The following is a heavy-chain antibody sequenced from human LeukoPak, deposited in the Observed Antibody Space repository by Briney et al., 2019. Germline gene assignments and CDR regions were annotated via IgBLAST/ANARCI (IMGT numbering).Heavy chain of an antibody. Sequence: GGSLRLSCAASGFTFSSYAMSWFRQAPGKGLEWVGFIRSKAYGGTTEYAASVKGRFTISRDDSKSIAYLQMNSLKTEDTAVYYCTRVLRGYGGYYFDYWGQGTLVTVSS. D-gene: IGHD4-23*01. CDR2: IRSKAYGGTT. J-gene: IGHJ4*02. CDR3: TRVLRGYGGYYFDY. V-gene: IGHV3-49*03. CDR1: GFTFSSYA.